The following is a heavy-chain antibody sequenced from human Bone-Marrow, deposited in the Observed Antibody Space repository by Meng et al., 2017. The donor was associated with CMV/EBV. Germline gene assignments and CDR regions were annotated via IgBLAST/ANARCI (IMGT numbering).Heavy chain of an antibody. J-gene: IGHJ4*02. CDR2: ISYDGSNK. D-gene: IGHD3-10*01. Sequence: GESLKISCAASGFTFSSYAMHWVRQAPGKGLEWVAVISYDGSNKYYADSVKGRFTISRDNSKNTLYLQMNSLRAEDTAVYYCATGSYYKRSLDYCGQGTLVIVSS. CDR1: GFTFSSYA. CDR3: ATGSYYKRSLDY. V-gene: IGHV3-30*04.